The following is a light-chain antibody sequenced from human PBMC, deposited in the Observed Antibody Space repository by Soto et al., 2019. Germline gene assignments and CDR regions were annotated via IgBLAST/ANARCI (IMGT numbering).Light chain of an antibody. Sequence: DIQMTQSPSSLSASVGDRVTITCQASQDISNYLNWYQQKPGKAPKLLIYDASNLETGVPSRFSGSGSGTDFTFTISSLQPEDIATYYCQQYDNLPTWTFGQGTKLDIK. J-gene: IGKJ1*01. CDR2: DAS. CDR1: QDISNY. V-gene: IGKV1-33*01. CDR3: QQYDNLPTWT.